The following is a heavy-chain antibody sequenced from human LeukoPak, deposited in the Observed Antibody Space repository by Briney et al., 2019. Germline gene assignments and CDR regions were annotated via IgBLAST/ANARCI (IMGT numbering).Heavy chain of an antibody. D-gene: IGHD3-3*01. J-gene: IGHJ5*01. CDR1: GGGLNTNT. CDR2: KTPMIDVV. CDR3: ARVVFGAGRLGGIDT. Sequence: SVSVSCKVSGGGLNTNTVTWVRQTPGQGLERKRKKTPMIDVVNYGQMFQCKVRSSAAKSTHTASISLRSVRSEDTAIYYCARVVFGAGRLGGIDTWGHRTLVTVSP. V-gene: IGHV1-69*02.